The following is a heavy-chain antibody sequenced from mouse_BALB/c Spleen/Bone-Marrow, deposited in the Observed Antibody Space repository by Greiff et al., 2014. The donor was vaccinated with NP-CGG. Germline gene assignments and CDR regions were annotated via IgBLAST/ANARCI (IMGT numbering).Heavy chain of an antibody. CDR3: AREKDWVFDY. D-gene: IGHD4-1*01. J-gene: IGHJ2*01. V-gene: IGHV1-55*01. CDR2: IYPGSDST. Sequence: QVQLQQPGAELVKPGTSVKMSCKASGYTFTSYLMHWVKQRPGQGLEWIGDIYPGSDSTNYNEKFKGKATLTVDTSSSTAYMQXXXXTSEDSAVYYCAREKDWVFDYWGQGTTLTVSS. CDR1: GYTFTSYL.